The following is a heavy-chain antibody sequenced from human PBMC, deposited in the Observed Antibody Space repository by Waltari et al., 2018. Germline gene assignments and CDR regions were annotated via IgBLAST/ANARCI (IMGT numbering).Heavy chain of an antibody. Sequence: EVQLVESGGGLVQPGGSLRLSCVASGFTFSSYSMNWVRQAPGKGLEWVSYISSSSSTIYYADSVKGRFTISRDNAKNSLYLQMNSLRAEDTAVYYCARFLFRTSDYGDYESEYYFDYWGQGTLVTVSS. J-gene: IGHJ4*02. CDR2: ISSSSSTI. CDR1: GFTFSSYS. V-gene: IGHV3-48*04. CDR3: ARFLFRTSDYGDYESEYYFDY. D-gene: IGHD4-17*01.